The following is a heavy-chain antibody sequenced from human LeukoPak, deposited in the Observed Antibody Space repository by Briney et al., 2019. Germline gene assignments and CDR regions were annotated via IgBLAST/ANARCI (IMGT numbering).Heavy chain of an antibody. CDR1: GFTFSSYG. V-gene: IGHV3-15*01. J-gene: IGHJ4*02. Sequence: GGSLRLSCAASGFTFSSYGMHWVRQAPGKGLEWVGRIRSEADGGTLDYAALVKGRFTISRDASKNTLYLQMNSLKTEDTAVYYCTTVIMGTPKDDYWGQGTLVTVSS. D-gene: IGHD4-23*01. CDR2: IRSEADGGTL. CDR3: TTVIMGTPKDDY.